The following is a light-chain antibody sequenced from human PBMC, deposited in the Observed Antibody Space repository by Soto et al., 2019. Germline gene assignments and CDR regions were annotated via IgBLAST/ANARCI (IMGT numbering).Light chain of an antibody. J-gene: IGKJ5*01. Sequence: EILLTQSPATLSLSPGERATLSCRASQSVSSYLAWYQQKPGQAPRLLIYDASNRATGIPARFSGSGSGTDFTLTISSLQTQDFAVYYGQQRSNWPPITVGQGTRREIK. CDR2: DAS. CDR3: QQRSNWPPIT. CDR1: QSVSSY. V-gene: IGKV3-11*01.